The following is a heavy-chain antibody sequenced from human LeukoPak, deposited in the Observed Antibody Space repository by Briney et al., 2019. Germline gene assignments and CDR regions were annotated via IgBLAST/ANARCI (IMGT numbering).Heavy chain of an antibody. CDR1: GFTFSSYA. Sequence: GGSLRLSCAASGFTFSSYAMSWVRQAPGKGLEWVSVISGSGGSTYYADSVKGRFTISRDNSKNTLYLQMNSLRAEDTAVYYCQIAVASLDYWGQGTLVTVSS. CDR2: ISGSGGST. J-gene: IGHJ4*02. V-gene: IGHV3-23*01. CDR3: QIAVASLDY. D-gene: IGHD6-19*01.